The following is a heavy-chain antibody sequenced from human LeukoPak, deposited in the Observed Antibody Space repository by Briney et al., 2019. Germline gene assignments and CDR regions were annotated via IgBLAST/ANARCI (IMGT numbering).Heavy chain of an antibody. CDR3: ARGRVVPAAMAWFDP. D-gene: IGHD2-2*01. J-gene: IGHJ5*02. V-gene: IGHV5-10-1*01. Sequence: GKSPKISCNGSGYSFTSYWISWMRQMPGKRLKRMGRIDPSDSYTNYSPSFQGHVTISADKSISTAYLQWSSLKASDTAMYYCARGRVVPAAMAWFDPWGQGTLVTVSS. CDR2: IDPSDSYT. CDR1: GYSFTSYW.